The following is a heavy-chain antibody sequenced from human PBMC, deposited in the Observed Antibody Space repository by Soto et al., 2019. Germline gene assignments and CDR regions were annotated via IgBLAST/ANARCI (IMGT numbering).Heavy chain of an antibody. CDR2: MNPNSGNT. CDR3: ARGVESSSLDAFDI. V-gene: IGHV1-8*01. J-gene: IGHJ3*02. CDR1: GYTFTSYD. D-gene: IGHD6-13*01. Sequence: QVQLVQSGAEVKKPGASVKVSCKASGYTFTSYDINWVRQATGQGLEWMGWMNPNSGNTGYAQKCQGRVTMTKNTSISTAYMELSSLRSEDTAVYYCARGVESSSLDAFDIWGQGTMVTVSS.